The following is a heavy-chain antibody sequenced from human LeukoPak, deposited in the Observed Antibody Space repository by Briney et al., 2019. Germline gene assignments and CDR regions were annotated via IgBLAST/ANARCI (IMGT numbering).Heavy chain of an antibody. V-gene: IGHV3-48*02. CDR1: GFTFSSYS. CDR2: ISSSSSTI. D-gene: IGHD3-22*01. Sequence: GGSLRLSCAASGFTFSSYSMNWVRQAPGKGLEWVSYISSSSSTIYYADSVKGRFTISRDNAKNSLYLQMNSLRDEDTAVYYCARDRPPSYDSSGYYYHAFDIWGQGTMVTVSS. J-gene: IGHJ3*02. CDR3: ARDRPPSYDSSGYYYHAFDI.